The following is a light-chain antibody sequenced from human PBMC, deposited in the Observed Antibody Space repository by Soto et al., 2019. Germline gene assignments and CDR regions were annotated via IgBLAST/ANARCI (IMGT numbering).Light chain of an antibody. Sequence: QGVVTQEPSQTVSPGGTVTLTCASSTGAVTSAYYPNWFQQKPGQAPRALIYSTDSKHSWTPARFSGSLLGGKAALTLSGVQPEDEADYYCLLYYGAAVVFGGGTKVTVL. CDR3: LLYYGAAVV. CDR2: STD. CDR1: TGAVTSAYY. J-gene: IGLJ2*01. V-gene: IGLV7-43*01.